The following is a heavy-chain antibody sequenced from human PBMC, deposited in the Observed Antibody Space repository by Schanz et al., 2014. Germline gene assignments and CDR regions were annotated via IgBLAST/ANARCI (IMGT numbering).Heavy chain of an antibody. D-gene: IGHD3-10*01. J-gene: IGHJ6*02. V-gene: IGHV1-69*04. Sequence: VQLEQSGAEVKKPGSSVKVSCKASGGTFSSFGINWVRQAPGQGLEWMGRIIPILGIANYAQKFQGRVTITRDTSASTAYMELSSLRSDDTAVYYCARAKRFGDMDVWGQGTTVTVSS. CDR2: IIPILGIA. CDR3: ARAKRFGDMDV. CDR1: GGTFSSFG.